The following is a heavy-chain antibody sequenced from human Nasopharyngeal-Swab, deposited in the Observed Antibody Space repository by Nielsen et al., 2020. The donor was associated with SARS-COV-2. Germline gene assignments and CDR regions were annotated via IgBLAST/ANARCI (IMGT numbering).Heavy chain of an antibody. V-gene: IGHV3-23*01. J-gene: IGHJ6*02. CDR3: AKDRDSGDDSDDYYHYYGMDV. CDR1: GFTFNTYA. D-gene: IGHD5-12*01. Sequence: GGSLRLSCAASGFTFNTYAISWVRQAPGKGLEWVSVISGSDYSTKYADSVKGRFTISRDNSKNTVNLQMNSLRAEDTAIYYCAKDRDSGDDSDDYYHYYGMDVRGQGTTVTVSS. CDR2: ISGSDYST.